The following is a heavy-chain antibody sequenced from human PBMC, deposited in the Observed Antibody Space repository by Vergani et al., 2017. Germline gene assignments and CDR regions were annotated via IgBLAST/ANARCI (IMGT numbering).Heavy chain of an antibody. CDR2: VIPIFGTA. CDR3: TRGWYYDSIAYWAY. Sequence: QVQLVQSGAEVKKPGSSVKVSCKASGGTFRSYAISWVRQAPGQGLEWMGGVIPIFGTANYAQNFQGRVTMTADESTSTAYMELSSLRSEDTAVYYCTRGWYYDSIAYWAYWGQGTLVTVSS. D-gene: IGHD3-22*01. V-gene: IGHV1-69*01. CDR1: GGTFRSYA. J-gene: IGHJ4*01.